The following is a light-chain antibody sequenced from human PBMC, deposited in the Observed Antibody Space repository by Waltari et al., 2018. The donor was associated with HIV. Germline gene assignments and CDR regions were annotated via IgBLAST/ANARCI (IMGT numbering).Light chain of an antibody. CDR2: KDT. CDR1: VLAKKY. Sequence: SYELTQPSSVSVSPGQTARITCSGDVLAKKYVRWLQQKPGRAPVMVIYKDTERPSGIPERFSGSSSGTTATLTIRGAQIDDGADYYCYSAADNSVVFGGGTRLSVL. J-gene: IGLJ2*01. V-gene: IGLV3-27*01. CDR3: YSAADNSVV.